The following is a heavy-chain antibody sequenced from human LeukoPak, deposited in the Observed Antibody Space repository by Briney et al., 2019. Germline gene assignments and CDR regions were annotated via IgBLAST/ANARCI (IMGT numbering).Heavy chain of an antibody. V-gene: IGHV1-24*01. CDR3: ATFFSRGSYFDY. CDR1: GYTLTELS. Sequence: GASVKVSCKVSGYTLTELSMHWVRQAPGKGLEWMGGFDPEDGEAIYAQKFQGRVTMTEDTSTDTAYMELSSLRSEDTAVYYCATFFSRGSYFDYWGQGTLVTLSS. CDR2: FDPEDGEA. D-gene: IGHD1-26*01. J-gene: IGHJ4*02.